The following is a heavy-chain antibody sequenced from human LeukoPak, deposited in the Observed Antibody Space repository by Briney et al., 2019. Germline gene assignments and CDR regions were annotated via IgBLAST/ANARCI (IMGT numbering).Heavy chain of an antibody. D-gene: IGHD3-10*01. CDR3: ANKGFGDHGGTDY. V-gene: IGHV3-11*01. Sequence: PGGSLRLSCAASGFTFSDYYMTWIRQTPGKGLERVSHISSSGSTVYYADSVKGRFTISRDNTKKSLYLQMNSLGADDTAVYYCANKGFGDHGGTDYWGQGTLVTVSS. CDR1: GFTFSDYY. J-gene: IGHJ4*02. CDR2: ISSSGSTV.